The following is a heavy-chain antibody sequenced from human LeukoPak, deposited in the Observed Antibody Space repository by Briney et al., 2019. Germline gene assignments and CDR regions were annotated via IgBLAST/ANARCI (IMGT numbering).Heavy chain of an antibody. D-gene: IGHD1-26*01. J-gene: IGHJ6*02. CDR1: GGSISSYY. V-gene: IGHV4-4*07. Sequence: SETLSLTCTVSGGSISSYYWSWIRQPAGKGLEWIGRIYTSGSTNYNPSLKSRVTMSVDTSKNQFSLKLSSVTAADTAVYYCARGELLHSYYGMDVWGQGTTVTVSS. CDR2: IYTSGST. CDR3: ARGELLHSYYGMDV.